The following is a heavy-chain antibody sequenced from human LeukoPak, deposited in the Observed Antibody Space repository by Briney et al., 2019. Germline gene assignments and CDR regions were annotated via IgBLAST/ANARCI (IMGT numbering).Heavy chain of an antibody. Sequence: GGSLRLSCAASGFTFSSYAMHWVRQAPGKGLEWMAVIWYDGSNKNYADSVKGRFTISRDNSKNTLYLQMNSLRAEDTAVYYCARGGRTTWHGMDVWGQGTTVTVSS. CDR3: ARGGRTTWHGMDV. J-gene: IGHJ6*02. V-gene: IGHV3-33*08. CDR2: IWYDGSNK. CDR1: GFTFSSYA. D-gene: IGHD4-17*01.